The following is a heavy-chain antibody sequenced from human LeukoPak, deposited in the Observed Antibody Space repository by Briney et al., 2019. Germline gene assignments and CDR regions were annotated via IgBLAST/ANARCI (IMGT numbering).Heavy chain of an antibody. CDR1: GFPLSHYW. CDR2: IKEDGSEK. D-gene: IGHD1-26*01. J-gene: IGHJ4*02. V-gene: IGHV3-7*01. Sequence: GGSLRLSCAASGFPLSHYWMNWVRQTPAKGLEWVANIKEDGSEKYSADSVKGRFTISRDNAKNTLYLQMNSLRVEDTAVYFCARGDSASKIDYWGQGTLVTVSS. CDR3: ARGDSASKIDY.